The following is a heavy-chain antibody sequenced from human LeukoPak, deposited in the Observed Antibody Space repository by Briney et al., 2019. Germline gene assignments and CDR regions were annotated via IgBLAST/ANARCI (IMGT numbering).Heavy chain of an antibody. CDR1: GGSFSGYY. CDR2: INHSGST. Sequence: NSSETLSLTCAVYGGSFSGYYWSWIRQPPGKGLEWIGEINHSGSTNYNPSLKSRVTISVDTSKNQFSLKLSSVTAADTAVYYCARGSKEAAAEVPQKHFDYWGQGTLVTVSS. D-gene: IGHD6-13*01. CDR3: ARGSKEAAAEVPQKHFDY. J-gene: IGHJ4*02. V-gene: IGHV4-34*01.